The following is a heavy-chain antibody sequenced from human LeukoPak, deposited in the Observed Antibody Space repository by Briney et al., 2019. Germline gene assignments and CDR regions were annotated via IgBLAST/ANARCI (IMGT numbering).Heavy chain of an antibody. J-gene: IGHJ5*02. CDR3: ARDKRHTYYYDSSDYFRWFDP. V-gene: IGHV1-18*04. CDR1: GYTFISYG. D-gene: IGHD3-22*01. Sequence: ASVKVSRKASGYTFISYGISWVRQAPGQGLEWMGWISAYNGNTDYAQKLQGGVTMTTDTSTSTAYMELRSLRSDDTAVYYCARDKRHTYYYDSSDYFRWFDPWGQGTLVTVSS. CDR2: ISAYNGNT.